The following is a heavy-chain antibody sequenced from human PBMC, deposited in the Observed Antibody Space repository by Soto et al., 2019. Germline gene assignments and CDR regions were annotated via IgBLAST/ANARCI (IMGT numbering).Heavy chain of an antibody. V-gene: IGHV4-39*01. D-gene: IGHD2-15*01. CDR3: ARPLLGATTLAGFDS. J-gene: IGHJ4*02. Sequence: QLQMQESGPGLVQPSETLSLTCTVSGGSISSSTYYWGWIRQPPGKRLEWIGSISYRWSAYYNPALNGLFTSSVDTAKNQYSLELRSVTDAATAVYSCARPLLGATTLAGFDSWGQGILFTVSS. CDR2: ISYRWSA. CDR1: GGSISSSTYY.